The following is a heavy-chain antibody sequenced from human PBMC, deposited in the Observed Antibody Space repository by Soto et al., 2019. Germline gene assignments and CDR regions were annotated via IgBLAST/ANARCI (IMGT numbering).Heavy chain of an antibody. J-gene: IGHJ3*02. Sequence: QVHLVQSGAEGKKPGSSVKVSCKASGGTFNTYTLIWVRQAPGQGLEWMGMSIPFLSIANSARKFQDRVTITADKSASTQYMYLTSLRSDDTAVYYCGFGTWSAETVDIWGQGTMVTVSS. CDR2: SIPFLSIA. CDR1: GGTFNTYT. V-gene: IGHV1-69*02. D-gene: IGHD1-1*01. CDR3: GFGTWSAETVDI.